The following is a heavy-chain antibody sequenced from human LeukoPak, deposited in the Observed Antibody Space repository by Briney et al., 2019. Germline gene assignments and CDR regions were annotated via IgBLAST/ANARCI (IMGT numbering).Heavy chain of an antibody. Sequence: ASVKVSCKASGHTFTAYYMFWVRQAPGQGLEWMGWVNPNSGGTNYAPKFQGRATMTRDTSISTAYMGLSGLTSDDTAVYFCATYYSDTSARDWGQGTLVTVSS. D-gene: IGHD3-22*01. V-gene: IGHV1-2*02. CDR1: GHTFTAYY. CDR2: VNPNSGGT. J-gene: IGHJ4*02. CDR3: ATYYSDTSARD.